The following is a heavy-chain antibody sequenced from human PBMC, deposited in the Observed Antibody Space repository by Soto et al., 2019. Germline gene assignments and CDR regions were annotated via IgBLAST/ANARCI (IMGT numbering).Heavy chain of an antibody. CDR3: ARAQGGVWGTY. J-gene: IGHJ4*02. V-gene: IGHV4-34*01. CDR1: GGSFSGYY. D-gene: IGHD3-16*01. Sequence: QVQLQQWGAGLLKPSETLSLTCAVYGGSFSGYYWSWIRQPPGKGLEWIGEINHSGSTNYNPSLKXRXTXSXXPSKNQFSLKLSSVTAADTAVYYCARAQGGVWGTYWGQGTLVTVSS. CDR2: INHSGST.